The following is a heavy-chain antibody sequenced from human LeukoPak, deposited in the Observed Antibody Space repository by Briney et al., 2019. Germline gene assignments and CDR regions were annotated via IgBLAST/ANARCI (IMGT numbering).Heavy chain of an antibody. V-gene: IGHV1-69*13. J-gene: IGHJ6*02. CDR2: IIPIFGTA. CDR3: ARRDLNYYGMDV. CDR1: RGTFSSYA. Sequence: ASVKVSCKASRGTFSSYAISWVRQAPGQGLEWMGGIIPIFGTANYAQKFQGRVTITADESTSTAYMELSSLRSEDTAVYYCARRDLNYYGMDVWGQGTTVTVSS.